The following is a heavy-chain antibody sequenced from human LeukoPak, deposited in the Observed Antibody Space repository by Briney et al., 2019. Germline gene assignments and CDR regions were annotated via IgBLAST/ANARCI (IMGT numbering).Heavy chain of an antibody. D-gene: IGHD3-22*01. CDR3: ARGSYYDSSGCDAFDI. J-gene: IGHJ3*02. CDR2: ISAYNGNT. V-gene: IGHV1-18*01. CDR1: GYTFTSYG. Sequence: ASVKVSCKASGYTFTSYGISWVRQAPGQGLEWMGWISAYNGNTNYAQKLQGRVTMTTDTSTSTAYMELRSLRSDDTAVYYCARGSYYDSSGCDAFDIWGQGTMITVSS.